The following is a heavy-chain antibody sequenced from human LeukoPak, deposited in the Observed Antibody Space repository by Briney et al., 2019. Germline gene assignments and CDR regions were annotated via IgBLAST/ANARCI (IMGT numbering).Heavy chain of an antibody. CDR2: VSGSGGST. D-gene: IGHD3-10*01. J-gene: IGHJ4*02. CDR1: GFTFSSYA. Sequence: GGSLRLSCAASGFTFSSYAMSWVRQAPGKGLEWVSAVSGSGGSTYYADSVKGRFTISRDNSKNTLYLQMNSLRAEDTAVYYCAKDVFRLVRGVIPSYFDYWGQGTLVTVSS. V-gene: IGHV3-23*01. CDR3: AKDVFRLVRGVIPSYFDY.